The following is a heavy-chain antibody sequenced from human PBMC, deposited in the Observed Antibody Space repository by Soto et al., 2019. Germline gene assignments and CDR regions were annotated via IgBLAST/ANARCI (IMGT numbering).Heavy chain of an antibody. J-gene: IGHJ2*01. V-gene: IGHV1-58*01. CDR3: ATPAYGDYWYFDL. CDR1: GFPFSSSV. CDR2: FVVGSGHT. Sequence: QMQLVQSGPEVKKPGTSVKVSCKASGFPFSSSVVQWVRQGRGQRLEWIGWFVVGSGHTKYAQKFQERVPITSDMSTSTAYMELTSLRSEDTAMYYCATPAYGDYWYFDLWGRGTLVTVSS. D-gene: IGHD4-17*01.